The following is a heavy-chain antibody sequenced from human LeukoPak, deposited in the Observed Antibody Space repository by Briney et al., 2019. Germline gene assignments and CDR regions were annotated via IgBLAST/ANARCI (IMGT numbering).Heavy chain of an antibody. V-gene: IGHV3-30*18. Sequence: PGGSLRLSCAASGFTFSSYGMHWVRQAPGKGLEWVAVISYDGSNKYYADSVKGRFTISRDNSKNTLYLQMNSLRAEDTAVYYCAKGAYSSGWGNDYWGQGTLVTVSS. CDR2: ISYDGSNK. CDR1: GFTFSSYG. CDR3: AKGAYSSGWGNDY. J-gene: IGHJ4*02. D-gene: IGHD6-19*01.